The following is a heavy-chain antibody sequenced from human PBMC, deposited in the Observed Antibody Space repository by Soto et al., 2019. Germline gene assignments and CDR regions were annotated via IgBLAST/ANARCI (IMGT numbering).Heavy chain of an antibody. D-gene: IGHD3-3*01. J-gene: IGHJ4*02. CDR1: GGTFSRYA. Sequence: ASVKVSCKASGGTFSRYAISWVRQAPGQGLEWMGGIIPIFGTANYAQKFQGRVTITADESTSTAYMELSSLRSEDTAVYYCATIPEPDLSIFDYWGQGTLVTVSS. V-gene: IGHV1-69*13. CDR2: IIPIFGTA. CDR3: ATIPEPDLSIFDY.